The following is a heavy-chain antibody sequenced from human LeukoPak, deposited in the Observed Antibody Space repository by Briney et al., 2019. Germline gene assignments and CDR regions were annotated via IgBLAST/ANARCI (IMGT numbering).Heavy chain of an antibody. D-gene: IGHD3-16*02. CDR3: ARLYYDYLWGTYRPSHFDY. J-gene: IGHJ4*02. Sequence: GESLKISCKGSGYSFTTYWIGWVRQMPGKGLEWMGIIYPGDSDTRYSPSFQGQVTISVDKSISTAYLQWSSVKASDTAMYYCARLYYDYLWGTYRPSHFDYWGQGILVTVSS. CDR2: IYPGDSDT. CDR1: GYSFTTYW. V-gene: IGHV5-51*01.